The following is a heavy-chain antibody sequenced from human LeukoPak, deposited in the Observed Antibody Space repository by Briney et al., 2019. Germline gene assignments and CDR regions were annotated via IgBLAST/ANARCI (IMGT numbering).Heavy chain of an antibody. J-gene: IGHJ5*02. CDR1: GGSISSSSYY. Sequence: SETLSLTCTVSGGSISSSSYYWGWIRQPPGTGLKWIGSIYYSGSTYYNPSLKSRVTISVDTSKNQFSLKLSSVTAADTAVYYCARLANTAYYDFWSGYFPNWFDPWGQGTLVTVSS. D-gene: IGHD3-3*01. CDR2: IYYSGST. CDR3: ARLANTAYYDFWSGYFPNWFDP. V-gene: IGHV4-39*01.